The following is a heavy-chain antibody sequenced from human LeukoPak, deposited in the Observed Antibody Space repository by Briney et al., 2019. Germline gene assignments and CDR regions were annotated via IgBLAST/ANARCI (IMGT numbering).Heavy chain of an antibody. V-gene: IGHV4-39*01. D-gene: IGHD5-24*01. Sequence: SETLSLTCTVSGGSISSSSYYWGWIRQPPGKGLEWIGSIYYSGSTYYNPSLKSRVTISVDTSKNQFSLKLSSVTAADTAVYCCASLRGDGYNFSFDYWGQGTLVTVSS. CDR2: IYYSGST. CDR3: ASLRGDGYNFSFDY. CDR1: GGSISSSSYY. J-gene: IGHJ4*02.